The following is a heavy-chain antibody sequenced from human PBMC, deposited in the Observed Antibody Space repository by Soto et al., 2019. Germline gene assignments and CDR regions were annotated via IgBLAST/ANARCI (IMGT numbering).Heavy chain of an antibody. D-gene: IGHD3-22*01. CDR2: IYYSGST. CDR3: ARGPITTNPRFDP. V-gene: IGHV4-59*01. CDR1: GGSISSYY. J-gene: IGHJ5*02. Sequence: SETLSLTCTVSGGSISSYYWSWIRKPPGKGLEWIGYIYYSGSTNYNPSLKSRVTISVDTSKNQFSLKLSSVTAADTAVYYCARGPITTNPRFDPWGQGTLVTVS.